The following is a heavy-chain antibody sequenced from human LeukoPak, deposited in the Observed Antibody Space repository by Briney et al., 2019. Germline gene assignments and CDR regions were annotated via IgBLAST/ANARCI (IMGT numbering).Heavy chain of an antibody. CDR3: ATTRLLYTDYYWYFDL. J-gene: IGHJ2*01. CDR1: GGSVSSSSYY. V-gene: IGHV4-39*01. D-gene: IGHD3-9*01. CDR2: IYYSGST. Sequence: SETLSLTCTVSGGSVSSSSYYWGWIRQPPGKGLEWIGSIYYSGSTYYNPSLKSRLTISVDTSKNQFSLKLSSVTAADTAVYFCATTRLLYTDYYWYFDLWGRGTLVTVSS.